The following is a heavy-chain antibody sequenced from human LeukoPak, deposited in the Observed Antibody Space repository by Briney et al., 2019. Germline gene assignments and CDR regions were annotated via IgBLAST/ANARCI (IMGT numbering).Heavy chain of an antibody. CDR2: IYSGGST. CDR1: GFTVSSNY. J-gene: IGHJ5*02. Sequence: PGGSLRLSCAASGFTVSSNYMSWVRQAPGKGLEWVSVIYSGGSTYYADSVKGRFTISRDNSKNTLYLQMNSLRAEDTAVYYCAREDGYCSSTSCDGNWFDPWGQGTLVTVSS. CDR3: AREDGYCSSTSCDGNWFDP. V-gene: IGHV3-66*01. D-gene: IGHD2-2*01.